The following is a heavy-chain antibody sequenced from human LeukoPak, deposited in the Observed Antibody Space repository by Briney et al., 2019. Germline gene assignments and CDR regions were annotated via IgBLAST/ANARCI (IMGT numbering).Heavy chain of an antibody. D-gene: IGHD3-10*02. Sequence: GGSLRLSCAASGFTFSSYWMSWVRQAPGKGLEWVSVIYSGGKVYYADSVRGRFTISRDNSRNTVYLQMNSLRAGDTAMYYCAELGITMIGGVWGKGTTVTISS. V-gene: IGHV3-53*01. CDR2: IYSGGKV. CDR3: AELGITMIGGV. CDR1: GFTFSSYW. J-gene: IGHJ6*04.